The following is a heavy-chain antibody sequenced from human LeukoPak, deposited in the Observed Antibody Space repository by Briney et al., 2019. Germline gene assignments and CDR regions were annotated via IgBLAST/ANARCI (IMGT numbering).Heavy chain of an antibody. D-gene: IGHD3-22*01. CDR3: AREGYSSGSGRVYYYYGMDV. V-gene: IGHV3-7*03. CDR2: IKQDGSEK. J-gene: IGHJ6*02. CDR1: GSTFSSYW. Sequence: GGSLRLSCAASGSTFSSYWMSWVRQAPGKGLEWVANIKQDGSEKYYVDSVKGRFTISRDNAKNSLYLQMNSLRAEDTAVYYCAREGYSSGSGRVYYYYGMDVWGQGTTVTVSS.